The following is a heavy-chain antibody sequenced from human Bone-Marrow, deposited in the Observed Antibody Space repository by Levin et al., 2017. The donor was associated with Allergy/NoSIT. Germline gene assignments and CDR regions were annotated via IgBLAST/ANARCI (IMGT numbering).Heavy chain of an antibody. CDR3: ARDFFSDGMDV. Sequence: SETLSLVCSVSGAPVSSYYWTWVRQSAGQGPEWLGRVYTTGKTYYNPSFRGRVTMSLDASKNQFSLKLSSVTAMDTAVYFCARDFFSDGMDVWGQGTTVKVSS. CDR2: VYTTGKT. V-gene: IGHV4-4*07. J-gene: IGHJ6*02. D-gene: IGHD1-26*01. CDR1: GAPVSSYY.